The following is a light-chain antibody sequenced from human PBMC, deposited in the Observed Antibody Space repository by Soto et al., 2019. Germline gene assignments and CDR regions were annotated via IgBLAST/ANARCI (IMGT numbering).Light chain of an antibody. CDR2: DAS. V-gene: IGKV3-11*01. CDR1: QSVSSY. CDR3: QQRSNWLWT. Sequence: EIVLTQSPATLSLSPGERATLSCRASQSVSSYLAWYQQKPGQAPRLLIYDASNRATGIPARFSGSGSGTDFTLTISSLEPDDFAVYYCQQRSNWLWTFGQGTKVDIK. J-gene: IGKJ1*01.